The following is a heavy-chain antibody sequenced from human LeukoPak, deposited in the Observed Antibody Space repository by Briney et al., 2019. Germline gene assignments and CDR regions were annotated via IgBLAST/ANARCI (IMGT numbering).Heavy chain of an antibody. CDR2: INHSGST. D-gene: IGHD6-19*01. J-gene: IGHJ4*02. Sequence: TSETLSLTCAVYGGSFSGYYWSWIRQPPGKGLEWIGEINHSGSTNYNPSLKSRVTISVDTSKNQFSLKLSSVTAADTAVYYCARASTVAGTSPFDYWGQGTLVTVSS. V-gene: IGHV4-34*01. CDR1: GGSFSGYY. CDR3: ARASTVAGTSPFDY.